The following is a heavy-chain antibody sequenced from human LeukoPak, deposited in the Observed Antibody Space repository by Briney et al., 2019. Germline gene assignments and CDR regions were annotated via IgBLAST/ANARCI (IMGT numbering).Heavy chain of an antibody. CDR1: GGSFSSYA. Sequence: SVKVSCKASGGSFSSYAITWVRQAPGQGLEWMGRIIPVLGITNYAQKFQGRVTITADKSTDTAYMELRSLRSEDTAMYYCATPMSGYSNSWSADHWGQGTLVTVSS. J-gene: IGHJ4*02. V-gene: IGHV1-69*04. CDR2: IIPVLGIT. D-gene: IGHD6-13*01. CDR3: ATPMSGYSNSWSADH.